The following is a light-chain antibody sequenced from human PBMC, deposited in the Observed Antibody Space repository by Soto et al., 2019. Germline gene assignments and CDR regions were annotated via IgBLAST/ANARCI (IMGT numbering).Light chain of an antibody. CDR1: QSVSFSY. CDR3: QEYGSSPLA. V-gene: IGKV3-20*01. Sequence: EIVLTQSPGTLSLSPGDRATLSCRASQSVSFSYLAWYQQKAGQAPRLLIYWATSRPTGIPDRFSGSESGTDFTLTISRLETEDCAVYYCQEYGSSPLAFGGGTKVEIK. J-gene: IGKJ4*01. CDR2: WAT.